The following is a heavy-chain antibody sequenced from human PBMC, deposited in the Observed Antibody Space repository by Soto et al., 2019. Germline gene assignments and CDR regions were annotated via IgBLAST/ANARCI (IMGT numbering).Heavy chain of an antibody. Sequence: QVQLVESGGGVVQPGRSLRLSCAASGFTFSSNGMHWVRQAPGKGLEWVAVIWYDGINKYYGDSVKGRFTISRDNSKSTVYLQMNRLRAEDTAVYYWSRGVDPPNDNSGYVDFWGQGTLVTVSS. CDR2: IWYDGINK. D-gene: IGHD3-22*01. J-gene: IGHJ4*02. CDR1: GFTFSSNG. CDR3: SRGVDPPNDNSGYVDF. V-gene: IGHV3-33*01.